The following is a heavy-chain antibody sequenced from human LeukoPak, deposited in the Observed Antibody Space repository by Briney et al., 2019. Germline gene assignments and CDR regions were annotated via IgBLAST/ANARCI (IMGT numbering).Heavy chain of an antibody. CDR2: ISSSSSYI. CDR3: GRKGKYDSSGYGSDY. J-gene: IGHJ4*02. D-gene: IGHD3-22*01. Sequence: GGSLRLSCAASGFTFSSYSMNWVRQAPGKGLEWVSSISSSSSYIYYADSVKGRFTISRDNAKNSLYLQMNSLRAEDTAVYYCGRKGKYDSSGYGSDYWGQGTLVTVSS. V-gene: IGHV3-21*01. CDR1: GFTFSSYS.